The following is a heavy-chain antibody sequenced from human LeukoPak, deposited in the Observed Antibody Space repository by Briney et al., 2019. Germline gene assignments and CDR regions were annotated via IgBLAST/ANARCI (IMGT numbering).Heavy chain of an antibody. J-gene: IGHJ3*02. CDR2: INSRSSTI. CDR1: GFTFSTHD. Sequence: PGGSLRLSCAGSGFTFSTHDVNWVRQAPGKGLEWVSFINSRSSTIYYADSVKGRFTISRDNAKNSLYLQMNSLRAEDTAVYYCTSHTGTGDAFRPFHIWGQGTMVTVSS. CDR3: TSHTGTGDAFRPFHI. V-gene: IGHV3-48*04. D-gene: IGHD2-21*02.